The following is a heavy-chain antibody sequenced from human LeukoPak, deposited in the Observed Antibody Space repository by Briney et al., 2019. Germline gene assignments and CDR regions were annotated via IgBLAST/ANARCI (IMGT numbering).Heavy chain of an antibody. CDR3: ARVDYYDSSVFDY. Sequence: LRLSCAASGFTYSSYEMNWVRQAPGKGLEWIGYIYYSGSTNYNPSLKSRVTISVDTSKNQFSLILNSVTAADTAVYYCARVDYYDSSVFDYWGQGTLVTVSS. V-gene: IGHV4-59*01. CDR2: IYYSGST. D-gene: IGHD3-22*01. CDR1: GFTYSSYE. J-gene: IGHJ4*02.